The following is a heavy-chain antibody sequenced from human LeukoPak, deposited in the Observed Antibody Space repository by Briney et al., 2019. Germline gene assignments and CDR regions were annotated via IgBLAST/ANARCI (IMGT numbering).Heavy chain of an antibody. J-gene: IGHJ4*02. CDR1: GGTFSSYA. CDR2: IIPIFGTA. D-gene: IGHD6-19*01. CDR3: ARVRIAVAGVFDY. Sequence: ASVKVSCKASGGTFSSYAISWVRQAPGQGLEWMGGIIPIFGTANYAQKFQGRVTITADESTSTAYMELSSLRSEDTAVYYCARVRIAVAGVFDYWGQGTLVTVSS. V-gene: IGHV1-69*13.